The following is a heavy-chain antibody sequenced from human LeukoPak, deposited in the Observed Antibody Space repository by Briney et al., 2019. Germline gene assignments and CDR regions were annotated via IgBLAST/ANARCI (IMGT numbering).Heavy chain of an antibody. Sequence: SGGSLRLSCAASGFTFSSYAMHWVRQAPGKGLEWVAVISYDGSNKYYADSVKGRFTISRDNSKNTLYLQMNSLRAEDTAVYYCASGRFVPNYYDSSGYPPFPYWGQGTLVTVSS. V-gene: IGHV3-30-3*01. D-gene: IGHD3-22*01. J-gene: IGHJ4*02. CDR2: ISYDGSNK. CDR1: GFTFSSYA. CDR3: ASGRFVPNYYDSSGYPPFPY.